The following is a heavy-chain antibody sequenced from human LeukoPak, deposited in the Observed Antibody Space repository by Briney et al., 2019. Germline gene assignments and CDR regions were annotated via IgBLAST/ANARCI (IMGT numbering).Heavy chain of an antibody. J-gene: IGHJ4*02. V-gene: IGHV3-53*01. Sequence: GGSLRLSCAASGFTVSSNYMSWVRQAPGKGLEWVSVIYSGGSTYYADSVKGRFTVSRDNSKNTLYLQMNSLRAEDTAVYYCARDFGGDADDYWGQGTLVTVSS. CDR1: GFTVSSNY. CDR2: IYSGGST. D-gene: IGHD2-21*02. CDR3: ARDFGGDADDY.